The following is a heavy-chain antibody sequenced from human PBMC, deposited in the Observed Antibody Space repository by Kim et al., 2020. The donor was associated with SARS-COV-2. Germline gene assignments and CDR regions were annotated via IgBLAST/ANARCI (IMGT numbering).Heavy chain of an antibody. V-gene: IGHV4-34*01. CDR1: GGSFSGYY. D-gene: IGHD3-3*01. CDR3: ARRAPTYYDFWSGYQNYGMDV. CDR2: INHSGST. Sequence: SETLSLTCAVYGGSFSGYYWSWIRQPPGKGLEWIGEINHSGSTNYNPSLKSRVTISVDTSKNQFSLKLSSVTAADTAVYYCARRAPTYYDFWSGYQNYGMDVWGQGTTVTVSS. J-gene: IGHJ6*02.